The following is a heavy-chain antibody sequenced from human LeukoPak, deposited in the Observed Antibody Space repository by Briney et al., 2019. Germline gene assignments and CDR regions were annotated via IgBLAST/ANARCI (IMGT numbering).Heavy chain of an antibody. CDR1: GGSISSYY. Sequence: SETLSLTCTVSGGSISSYYWSWIRQPPGKGLEWIGSIYHSGSTYYNPSLKSRVTISVDTSKNQFSLKLNSLTAADTAVYYCARVYWQTYYDSSGYYDFWGQGTLVTVSS. D-gene: IGHD3-22*01. J-gene: IGHJ4*02. V-gene: IGHV4-59*08. CDR2: IYHSGST. CDR3: ARVYWQTYYDSSGYYDF.